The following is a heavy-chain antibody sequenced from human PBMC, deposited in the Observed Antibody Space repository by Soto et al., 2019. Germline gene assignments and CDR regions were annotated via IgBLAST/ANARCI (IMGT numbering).Heavy chain of an antibody. Sequence: PCGSKRLCCAASGFTFSSHWMHRVRKAPGKGLVWVSRINSDGSSTSYADSVKGRFTISRDNAKNSLYLQMNSLRAEDTALYYCAKDFGLLPSAAMGGDYYYGMDVWGQGTTVTVSS. CDR2: INSDGSST. CDR3: AKDFGLLPSAAMGGDYYYGMDV. D-gene: IGHD2-2*01. V-gene: IGHV3-74*01. J-gene: IGHJ6*02. CDR1: GFTFSSHW.